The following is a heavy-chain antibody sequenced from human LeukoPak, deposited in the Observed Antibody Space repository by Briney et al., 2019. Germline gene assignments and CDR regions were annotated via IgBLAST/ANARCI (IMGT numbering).Heavy chain of an antibody. V-gene: IGHV4-59*01. CDR3: ARVLSTIAARPFDY. J-gene: IGHJ4*02. Sequence: KPSETLSHTCTVSGCSMSPYHWSWIRQPPGKGREDSGYIYYSGSTNFNPALKSRVTISVDTSKKQFSLKLTSVTAADTAVYYCARVLSTIAARPFDYWGQGALVTVSS. CDR2: IYYSGST. CDR1: GCSMSPYH. D-gene: IGHD6-6*01.